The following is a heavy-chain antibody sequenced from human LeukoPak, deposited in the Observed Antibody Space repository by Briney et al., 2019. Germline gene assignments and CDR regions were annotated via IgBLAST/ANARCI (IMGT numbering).Heavy chain of an antibody. V-gene: IGHV4-4*02. J-gene: IGHJ6*02. CDR3: ARDGLRYDILTGNGEVMYYYYGMDV. CDR2: ISLAGQT. Sequence: KPSGTLSLTCGVSGGSISGTNWWSWVRQPPGQGLEWIGEISLAGQTNYNPSLKSRVTMSVDTSKNQFSLKLSSVTAADTAVYYCARDGLRYDILTGNGEVMYYYYGMDVWGQGTTVTVSS. D-gene: IGHD3-9*01. CDR1: GGSISGTNW.